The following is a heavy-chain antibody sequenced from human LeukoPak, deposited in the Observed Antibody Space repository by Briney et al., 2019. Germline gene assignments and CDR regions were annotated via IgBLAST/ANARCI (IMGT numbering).Heavy chain of an antibody. Sequence: GASVKVSCKASGYTFTGYYMHWVRQAPGQGLEWMGWINPNSGGTNYAQKFQGRVTMTRDTSISTAYMELSRLRSDDTAVYYCARVHIVVVPARGYWGQGTLVTVSS. CDR3: ARVHIVVVPARGY. V-gene: IGHV1-2*02. CDR2: INPNSGGT. CDR1: GYTFTGYY. J-gene: IGHJ4*02. D-gene: IGHD2-2*01.